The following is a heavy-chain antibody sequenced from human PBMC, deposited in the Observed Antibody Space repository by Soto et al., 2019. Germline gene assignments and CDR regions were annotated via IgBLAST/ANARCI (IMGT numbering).Heavy chain of an antibody. J-gene: IGHJ5*02. CDR2: MNPATGNA. CDR3: ARAVGVAVTGLDL. V-gene: IGHV1-8*01. Sequence: QEQLVQSGAEVKRPGASVKISCRASGYNFISSNINWVREAAGQRTEWLGWMNPATGNAAFARHYSRRVTMTRGTSTDTAYMALGGLSSGDTAIYYCARAVGVAVTGLDLWGPGTLFTVS. D-gene: IGHD6-19*01. CDR1: GYNFISSN.